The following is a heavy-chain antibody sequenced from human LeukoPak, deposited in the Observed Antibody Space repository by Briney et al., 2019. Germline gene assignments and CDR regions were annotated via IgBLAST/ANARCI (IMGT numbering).Heavy chain of an antibody. J-gene: IGHJ4*02. D-gene: IGHD3-10*01. CDR2: FSGSGGNT. CDR1: GFTFSSYA. Sequence: GGSLRLSCAASGFTFSSYAMSWVRQAPGKGLEWVSTFSGSGGNTYYADSVKGRFTISRDNSKNTLYLQMNSLRAEDTAVYYCAKESDGENVDYWGQGTLVTVSS. CDR3: AKESDGENVDY. V-gene: IGHV3-23*01.